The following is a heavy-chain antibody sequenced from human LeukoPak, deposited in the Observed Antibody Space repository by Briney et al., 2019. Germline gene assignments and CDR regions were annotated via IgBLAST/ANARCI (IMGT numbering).Heavy chain of an antibody. J-gene: IGHJ4*02. D-gene: IGHD4-17*01. CDR3: ARGPYGGYGDN. V-gene: IGHV3-74*01. CDR1: GFTFSSYW. CDR2: INSDGGST. Sequence: GSLRLSCAASGFTFSSYWMHWVRQPPGKGLVWVSRINSDGGSTTYADSVKGRFTISRDNARNTLYLQMNSLRAEDTAVYYCARGPYGGYGDNWGQGTLVTVSS.